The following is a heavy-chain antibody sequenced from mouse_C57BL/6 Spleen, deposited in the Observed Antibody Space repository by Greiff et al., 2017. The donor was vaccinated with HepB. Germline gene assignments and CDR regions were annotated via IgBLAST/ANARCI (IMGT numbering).Heavy chain of an antibody. CDR1: GFSLSTSGMG. V-gene: IGHV8-12*01. CDR2: IYWDDDK. D-gene: IGHD1-1*01. J-gene: IGHJ3*01. CDR3: ARSPLYGSSGAWFAY. Sequence: QVTLKESGPGILQSSQTLSLTCSFSGFSLSTSGMGVSWIRQPSGKGLEWLAHIYWDDDKRYNPSLKSRLTISKDTSRNQVFLKITSVDTADTATYYCARSPLYGSSGAWFAYWGQGTLVTVSA.